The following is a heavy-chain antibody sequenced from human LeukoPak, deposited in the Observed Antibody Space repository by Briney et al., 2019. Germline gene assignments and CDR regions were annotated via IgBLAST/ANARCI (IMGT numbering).Heavy chain of an antibody. D-gene: IGHD6-6*01. CDR2: ITGTGNSK. Sequence: GGSLRLSCAASGFTFSIYAMSWVRQAPGKGLEWLSYITGTGNSKYYADSVKGRFTISRDNTKNLLHLQMNSLGAEDTAVYYCARDAYSSPSPYFDFWGQGTLVTVSS. V-gene: IGHV3-48*04. CDR1: GFTFSIYA. CDR3: ARDAYSSPSPYFDF. J-gene: IGHJ4*02.